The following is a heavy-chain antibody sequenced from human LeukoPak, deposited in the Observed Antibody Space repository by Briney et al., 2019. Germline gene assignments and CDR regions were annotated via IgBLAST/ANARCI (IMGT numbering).Heavy chain of an antibody. CDR3: ARAYQRLGELSLPDY. CDR2: IHPSTGNP. V-gene: IGHV7-4-1*02. D-gene: IGHD3-16*02. Sequence: ASVKVSCKASGYTFTNYAMNWVRQAPGQGLEWMGWIHPSTGNPTYAQGFTGRFVFSLDTSVSTTYLQISSLRAEDTAVYYCARAYQRLGELSLPDYWGQGTLVTVSS. CDR1: GYTFTNYA. J-gene: IGHJ4*02.